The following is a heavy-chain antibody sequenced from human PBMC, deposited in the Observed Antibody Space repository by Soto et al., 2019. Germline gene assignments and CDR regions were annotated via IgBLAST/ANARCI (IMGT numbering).Heavy chain of an antibody. J-gene: IGHJ5*02. Sequence: PSETLSLTCTVSGGSISSYYWSWIRQPPGKGLEWIGYIYYSGSTNYNPSLKSRVTISVDTSKNQFSLKLSSVTAADTAVYYCARVYYYGSGDPRWFDPWGQGTLVTV. D-gene: IGHD3-10*01. CDR3: ARVYYYGSGDPRWFDP. V-gene: IGHV4-59*01. CDR1: GGSISSYY. CDR2: IYYSGST.